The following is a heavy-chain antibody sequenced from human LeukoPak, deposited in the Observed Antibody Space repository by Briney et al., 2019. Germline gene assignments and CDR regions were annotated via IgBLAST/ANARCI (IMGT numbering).Heavy chain of an antibody. J-gene: IGHJ4*02. CDR2: INPNSGGT. D-gene: IGHD2-2*01. CDR1: GYTFTGYY. Sequence: GASVKVPCKASGYTFTGYYMHWVRQAPGQGLEWMGWINPNSGGTNYAQKFQGRVTMTRDTSISTAYMELGRLRSDDTAVYYCARDRLVTSWLDYWGQGTLVTVSS. CDR3: ARDRLVTSWLDY. V-gene: IGHV1-2*02.